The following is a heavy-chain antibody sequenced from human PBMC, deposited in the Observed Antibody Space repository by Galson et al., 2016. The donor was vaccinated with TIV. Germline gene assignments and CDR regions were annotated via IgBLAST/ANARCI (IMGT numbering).Heavy chain of an antibody. CDR3: ARISGYYDSSGHYIPRSFDY. J-gene: IGHJ4*02. V-gene: IGHV2-70*11. CDR1: GFSLNTDGMC. CDR2: IDWDDDK. Sequence: PALVKPTQTLTLTCTFSGFSLNTDGMCVNWIRQPPGKALEWLARIDWDDDKSYSPSLKTRLTISKDTSKNQVVLTMTNVDPVDQATYYCARISGYYDSSGHYIPRSFDYWGQGSLVTVAS. D-gene: IGHD3-22*01.